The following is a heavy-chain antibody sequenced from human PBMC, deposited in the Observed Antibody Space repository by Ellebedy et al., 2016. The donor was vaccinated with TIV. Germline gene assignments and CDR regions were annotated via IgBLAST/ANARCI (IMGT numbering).Heavy chain of an antibody. D-gene: IGHD2-21*01. CDR1: GFTFNSYA. J-gene: IGHJ4*02. Sequence: GESLKISCAASGFTFNSYAMHWVRQAPGKGLEYVSAISNNGGSTYYADSVKGRFTISRDNSKNTLYLQMSSLTPEDTAVYYCVPRMVVAFEYWGQGTLVTVSS. CDR2: ISNNGGST. CDR3: VPRMVVAFEY. V-gene: IGHV3-64D*09.